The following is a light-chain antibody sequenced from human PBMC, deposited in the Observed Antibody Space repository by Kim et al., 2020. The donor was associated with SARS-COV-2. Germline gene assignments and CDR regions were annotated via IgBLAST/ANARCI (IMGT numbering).Light chain of an antibody. CDR2: GAS. Sequence: SVSPGERATLSCRASQSVSSNLAWYQQKPGQAPRLLIYGASTRATGIPARCSGSGSGTEFTLTISSLQSEDFAVYYCQQYNNWPYTFGQGTKLEIK. CDR1: QSVSSN. J-gene: IGKJ2*01. V-gene: IGKV3-15*01. CDR3: QQYNNWPYT.